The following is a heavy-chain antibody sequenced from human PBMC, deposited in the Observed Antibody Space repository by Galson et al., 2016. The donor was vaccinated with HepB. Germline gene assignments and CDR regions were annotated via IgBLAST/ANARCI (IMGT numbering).Heavy chain of an antibody. Sequence: SVKVSCKASGYTFTNYYMHWVRQAPGQGLEWMGIINPNDGSTSYVQKFQGRVTMTRDTSTSTGYMELSSLRSEDTAVYYCTRGNEGWFDPWGQGTLVTVSS. D-gene: IGHD1-1*01. CDR1: GYTFTNYY. CDR3: TRGNEGWFDP. CDR2: INPNDGST. V-gene: IGHV1-46*01. J-gene: IGHJ5*02.